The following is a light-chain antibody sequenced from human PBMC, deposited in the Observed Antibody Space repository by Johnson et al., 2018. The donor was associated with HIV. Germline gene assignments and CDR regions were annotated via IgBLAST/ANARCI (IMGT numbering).Light chain of an antibody. V-gene: IGLV1-44*01. CDR1: SSNIGSNT. Sequence: QPVLTQPPSASGTPGQRVTISCSGSSSNIGSNTVNWYQQLPGTAPKLLIYRNNQRPSGVPDRFSGSKSGTSASLAISGLQAEDEADYYCAAWDDSLNGRYVFGTGTKVTV. J-gene: IGLJ1*01. CDR3: AAWDDSLNGRYV. CDR2: RNN.